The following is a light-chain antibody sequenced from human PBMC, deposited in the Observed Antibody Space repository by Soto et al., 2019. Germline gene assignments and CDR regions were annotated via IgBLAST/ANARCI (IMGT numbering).Light chain of an antibody. CDR1: QSFRGL. Sequence: VLTQSPVTLSLYPGERATLSCRASQSFRGLLAWYQQKPGQAPRLLIYDAYNRATGIPPRFSGSGSGTDFALTISNLEPEDSAVYYCQRRHMWPITFGQGTRLEMK. CDR2: DAY. J-gene: IGKJ5*01. CDR3: QRRHMWPIT. V-gene: IGKV3-11*01.